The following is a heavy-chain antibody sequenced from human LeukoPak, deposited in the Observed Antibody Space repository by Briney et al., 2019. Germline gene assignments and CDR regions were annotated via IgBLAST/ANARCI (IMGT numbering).Heavy chain of an antibody. J-gene: IGHJ4*02. CDR3: ARDESGYSSGWYY. D-gene: IGHD6-19*01. Sequence: GGSLRLSCAAPGFTFSSYAMSWVRQAPGKGLEWVSAISGSGGSTYYADSVKGRFTISRDNSKNTLYLQMDSLRAEDTAVYYCARDESGYSSGWYYWGQGTLVTVSS. CDR1: GFTFSSYA. V-gene: IGHV3-23*01. CDR2: ISGSGGST.